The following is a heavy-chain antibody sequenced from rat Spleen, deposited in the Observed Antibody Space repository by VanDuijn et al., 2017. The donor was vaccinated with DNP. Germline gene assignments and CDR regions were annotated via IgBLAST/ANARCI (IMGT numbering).Heavy chain of an antibody. CDR1: GYSISSNYR. V-gene: IGHV3-3*01. Sequence: EVQLQESGPGLVKPSQSLSLTCSVTGYSISSNYRWNWIRKFPGNRLEWMGYINSAGSTNYNPSLKSRVSITRDTSKNQFFLQVNSVTTEDTATYYCAREVYYGWDYWGQGVMVTVSS. CDR3: AREVYYGWDY. D-gene: IGHD1-6*01. J-gene: IGHJ2*01. CDR2: INSAGST.